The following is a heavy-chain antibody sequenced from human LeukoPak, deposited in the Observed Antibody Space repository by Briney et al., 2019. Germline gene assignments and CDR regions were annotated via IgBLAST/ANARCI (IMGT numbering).Heavy chain of an antibody. J-gene: IGHJ3*02. D-gene: IGHD1-1*01. CDR1: GFTFSSHN. CDR2: IGTDGGYI. V-gene: IGHV3-21*01. Sequence: GGSLRLSCAASGFTFSSHNMNWLRQAPMKGLEWVSSIGTDGGYIYYADSVQGRFTISRDNAKNSLYLQMNSLTAEDTAVYYCARKMKTGDRIGTFDIWGEGTMVTVSS. CDR3: ARKMKTGDRIGTFDI.